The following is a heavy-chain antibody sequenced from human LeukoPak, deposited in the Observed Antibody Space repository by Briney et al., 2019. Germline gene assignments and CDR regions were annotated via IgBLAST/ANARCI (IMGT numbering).Heavy chain of an antibody. CDR2: INHSGST. Sequence: SETLSLTCAVYGGSFSGYYWSWIRQPPGKGLEWIGEINHSGSTNYNPSLKSRVTISVDTSKNQFSLKLSSVTAADTAVYYCARVPYYYDSSGYSGGDYWGQGTLVTVSS. CDR3: ARVPYYYDSSGYSGGDY. J-gene: IGHJ4*02. CDR1: GGSFSGYY. V-gene: IGHV4-34*01. D-gene: IGHD3-22*01.